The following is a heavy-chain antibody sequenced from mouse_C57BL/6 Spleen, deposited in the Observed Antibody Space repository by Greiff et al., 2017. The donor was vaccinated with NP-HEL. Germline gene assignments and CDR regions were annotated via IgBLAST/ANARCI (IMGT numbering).Heavy chain of an antibody. D-gene: IGHD3-2*02. J-gene: IGHJ4*01. CDR2: INPNNGGT. CDR3: ARGRDSSGYVGYYAMDY. V-gene: IGHV1-18*01. Sequence: VQLQQSGPELVKPGASVKIPCKASGYTFTDYNMDWVKQSHGKSLEWIGDINPNNGGTIYNQKFKGKATLTVDKSSSTAYMELRSLTSEDTAVYYCARGRDSSGYVGYYAMDYWGQGTSVTVSS. CDR1: GYTFTDYN.